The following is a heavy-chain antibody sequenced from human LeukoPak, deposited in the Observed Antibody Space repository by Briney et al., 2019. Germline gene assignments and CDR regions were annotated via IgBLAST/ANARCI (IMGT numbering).Heavy chain of an antibody. D-gene: IGHD5-12*01. J-gene: IGHJ4*02. V-gene: IGHV7-4-1*02. CDR3: ARDSARGYSGYDYNY. CDR1: GYTFTSYA. Sequence: VSVKVSCKASGYTFTSYAMNWMRQAPGQGLEWMGWIYTNTGNPTYAQGFTGRFVFSLDTSVSTAYLQISSLKAEDTAVYYCARDSARGYSGYDYNYWGQGTLVTVSS. CDR2: IYTNTGNP.